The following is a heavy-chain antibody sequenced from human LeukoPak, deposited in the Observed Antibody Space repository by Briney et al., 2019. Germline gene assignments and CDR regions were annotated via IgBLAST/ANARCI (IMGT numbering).Heavy chain of an antibody. CDR2: ISSSGRTI. J-gene: IGHJ6*03. D-gene: IGHD5-12*01. Sequence: GGSLRLSCAASGFTFSSYEMNWVRQAPGKGLEWVSYISSSGRTIYYEDSVKGRFSISRDNAKNSLYLQMNSLRAEDTAVYYCAKDTVKVTTIRRVPHYMDVWGKGTTVTISS. V-gene: IGHV3-48*03. CDR1: GFTFSSYE. CDR3: AKDTVKVTTIRRVPHYMDV.